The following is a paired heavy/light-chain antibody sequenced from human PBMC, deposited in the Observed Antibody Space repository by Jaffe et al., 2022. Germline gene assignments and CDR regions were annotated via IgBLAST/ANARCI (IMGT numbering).Heavy chain of an antibody. Sequence: EVQLVQSGAEVKKPGESLKISCKGSGYSFTSYWIGWVRQMPGKGLEWMGIIYPGDSDTRYSPSFQGQVTISADKSISTAYLQWSSLKASDTAMYYCVRHQSPPPRAGMFIGYFDYWGQGTLVTVSS. J-gene: IGHJ4*02. V-gene: IGHV5-51*01. CDR2: IYPGDSDT. D-gene: IGHD6-13*01. CDR3: VRHQSPPPRAGMFIGYFDY. CDR1: GYSFTSYW.
Light chain of an antibody. CDR2: KDS. CDR1: ALPKQY. CDR3: QSADSSGTSVV. J-gene: IGLJ2*01. V-gene: IGLV3-25*03. Sequence: SYELTQPPSVSVSPGQTARITCSGDALPKQYAYWYQQKPGQAPVLVIYKDSERPSGIPERFSGSSSGTTVTLTISGVQAEDEADYYCQSADSSGTSVVFGGGTKLTVL.